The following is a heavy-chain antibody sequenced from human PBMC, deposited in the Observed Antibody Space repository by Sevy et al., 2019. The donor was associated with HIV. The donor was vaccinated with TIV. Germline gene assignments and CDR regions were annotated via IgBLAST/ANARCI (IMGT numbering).Heavy chain of an antibody. J-gene: IGHJ5*02. CDR3: ARDEGGEGSTINWFDP. D-gene: IGHD1-26*01. CDR2: TYYRSKWYN. V-gene: IGHV6-1*01. Sequence: KQSQTLSLTCAISGDSVSSNSAAWNWIRQSPSRGLEWLGRTYYRSKWYNDYAVSVKSRITINPDTSKNQFSLQLNSVTPEDTAVYYCARDEGGEGSTINWFDPWGQGTLVTVSS. CDR1: GDSVSSNSAA.